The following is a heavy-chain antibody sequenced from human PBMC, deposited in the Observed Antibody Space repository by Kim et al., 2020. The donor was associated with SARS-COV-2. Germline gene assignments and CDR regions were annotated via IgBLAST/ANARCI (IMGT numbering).Heavy chain of an antibody. V-gene: IGHV3-33*01. Sequence: GGSLRLSCAASGFTFSSYGMHWVRQAPGKGLEWVAVIWYDGSNKYYADSVKGRFTISRDNSKNTLYLQMNSLRAEDTAVYYCARDGPMVRGGSFDYWGQGTLVTVSS. J-gene: IGHJ4*02. D-gene: IGHD3-10*01. CDR1: GFTFSSYG. CDR2: IWYDGSNK. CDR3: ARDGPMVRGGSFDY.